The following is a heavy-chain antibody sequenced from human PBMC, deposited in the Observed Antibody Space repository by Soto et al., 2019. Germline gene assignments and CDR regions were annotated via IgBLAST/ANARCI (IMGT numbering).Heavy chain of an antibody. V-gene: IGHV3-30-3*01. CDR3: AREGHIVVVVAATLATGYAFDI. J-gene: IGHJ3*02. CDR1: GFTFSSYA. CDR2: ISYDGSNK. D-gene: IGHD2-15*01. Sequence: QVQLVESGGGVVQPGRSLRLSCAASGFTFSSYAMHWVRQAPGKGLEWVAVISYDGSNKYYADSVKGRFTISRDNSKNTLYLQMNSLRAEDTAVYYCAREGHIVVVVAATLATGYAFDIWGQGTMVTVSS.